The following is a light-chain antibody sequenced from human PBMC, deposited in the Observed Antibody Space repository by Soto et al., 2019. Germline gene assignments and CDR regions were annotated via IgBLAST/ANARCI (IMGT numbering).Light chain of an antibody. CDR3: QQYSTYSGA. CDR1: QSISSW. CDR2: DAS. V-gene: IGKV1-5*01. Sequence: DIQMTRSPSTLSASVGDRITITCRASQSISSWLAWYQQKPGKAPKVLIYDASRLESGVPSRFSGSASGTEFTLTISSLQPDDFATYYCQQYSTYSGAFGQGTKVEIK. J-gene: IGKJ1*01.